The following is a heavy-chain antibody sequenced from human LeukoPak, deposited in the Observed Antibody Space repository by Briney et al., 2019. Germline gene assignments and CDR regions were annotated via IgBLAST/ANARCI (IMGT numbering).Heavy chain of an antibody. Sequence: ASVKVSCKVSGYTLTESSMHWVRQAPGKGLEWMGGFDPEDGETIYAQKFRGRVTMTEDTSTDTAYMELSSLRSEDTAVYYCATSRSVVRWELAINWGQGTLVTVSS. J-gene: IGHJ4*02. CDR1: GYTLTESS. V-gene: IGHV1-24*01. D-gene: IGHD1-26*01. CDR3: ATSRSVVRWELAIN. CDR2: FDPEDGET.